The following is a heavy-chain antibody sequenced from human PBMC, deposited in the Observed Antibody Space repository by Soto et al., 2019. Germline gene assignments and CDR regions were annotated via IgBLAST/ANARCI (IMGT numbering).Heavy chain of an antibody. CDR3: AVDIVGTGSY. Sequence: EVQVTESGGDLVQPGGSLRLSCVGSGFTFSDHHIDWVRQAPGRGLEWVGRSGSNVRSDMTQYAASVKGRFTFSREDSKSLLYLQMNSLKVEDTAVYFCAVDIVGTGSYWGQGTLVTVSS. J-gene: IGHJ4*02. D-gene: IGHD5-12*01. V-gene: IGHV3-72*01. CDR1: GFTFSDHH. CDR2: SGSNVRSDMT.